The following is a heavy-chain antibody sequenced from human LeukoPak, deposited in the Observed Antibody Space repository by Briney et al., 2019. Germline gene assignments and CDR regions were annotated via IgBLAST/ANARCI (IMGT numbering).Heavy chain of an antibody. CDR2: ISYDGSNK. D-gene: IGHD4-17*01. CDR1: GFTLSSYA. CDR3: ARDWNYGDYLLGY. Sequence: GGSLRLSCAASGFTLSSYAMHWVRQAPGKGLEWVAVISYDGSNKYYADSVKGRFTISRDNSKNTLYLQMNSLRAEDTAVYYCARDWNYGDYLLGYWGQGTLVTVSS. V-gene: IGHV3-30-3*01. J-gene: IGHJ4*02.